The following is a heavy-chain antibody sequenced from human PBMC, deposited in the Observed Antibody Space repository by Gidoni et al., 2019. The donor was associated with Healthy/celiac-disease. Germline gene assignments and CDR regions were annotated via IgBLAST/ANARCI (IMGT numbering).Heavy chain of an antibody. CDR3: AREYCYDSSGYYVGRFDY. J-gene: IGHJ4*02. D-gene: IGHD3-22*01. V-gene: IGHV3-33*01. CDR1: GFTFSRYV. CDR2: IWYDGSNE. Sequence: QVQLVESGGGVVQPGRSLRLSCAASGFTFSRYVMHGVRQAPGKGLEGVAVIWYDGSNEYYADAVKGRFTISRDNSKNTLYVQMNSLRAEDTAVYYCAREYCYDSSGYYVGRFDYWGQGTLVTVSS.